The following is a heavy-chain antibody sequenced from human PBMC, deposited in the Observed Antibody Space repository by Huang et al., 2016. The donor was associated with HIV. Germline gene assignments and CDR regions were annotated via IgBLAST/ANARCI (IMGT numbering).Heavy chain of an antibody. CDR2: VYQSGST. Sequence: QLQLQESGPGQVTPSETLSLTCTVSGDFISSTTYYWGWIRQSPGKGLAWVGSVYQSGSTNYNPSLKSRVTLSGDTSRNQFSLRLNSVTAADTAVYYCASQHIGAAATWFWGRGTQVAVSS. CDR3: ASQHIGAAATWF. CDR1: GDFISSTTYY. D-gene: IGHD6-13*01. V-gene: IGHV4-39*01. J-gene: IGHJ4*02.